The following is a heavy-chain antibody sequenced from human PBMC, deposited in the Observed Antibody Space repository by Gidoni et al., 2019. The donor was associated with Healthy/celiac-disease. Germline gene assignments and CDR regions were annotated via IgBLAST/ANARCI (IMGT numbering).Heavy chain of an antibody. Sequence: QVQLQQWGAGLLKPSETLSLTCAVYGGSFSGYYWSWIRQPPGKGLEWIGEINHSGSTNYNPSLKSRVTISVDTSKNQFSLKLSSVTAADTAVYYCARKTWARPAAILNYYYYMDVWGKGTTVTVSS. V-gene: IGHV4-34*01. J-gene: IGHJ6*03. D-gene: IGHD2-2*02. CDR2: INHSGST. CDR3: ARKTWARPAAILNYYYYMDV. CDR1: GGSFSGYY.